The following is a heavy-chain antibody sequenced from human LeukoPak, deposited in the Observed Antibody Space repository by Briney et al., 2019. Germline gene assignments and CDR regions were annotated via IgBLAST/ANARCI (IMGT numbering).Heavy chain of an antibody. V-gene: IGHV3-23*01. CDR1: GFTHSSNT. CDR3: AKGRKRTTVTTFDY. Sequence: GGSLSLSHALSGFTHSSNTILGVRQAPPRGVDGVSGISGSGGSTYYADSVKGRFTISRDNSKNTLYLQMNSLRAEDTAVYYRAKGRKRTTVTTFDYWGQGTLVTVSS. D-gene: IGHD4-17*01. CDR2: ISGSGGST. J-gene: IGHJ4*02.